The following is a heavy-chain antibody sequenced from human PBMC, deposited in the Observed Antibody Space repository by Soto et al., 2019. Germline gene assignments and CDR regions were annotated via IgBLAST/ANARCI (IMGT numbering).Heavy chain of an antibody. CDR1: GFTFSSYA. CDR3: AKLGIVVVVAAKGAFDI. CDR2: ISGSGGST. D-gene: IGHD2-15*01. V-gene: IGHV3-23*01. Sequence: GGSLRLSCAASGFTFSSYAMSWVRQAPGKGLEWVSAISGSGGSTYYADSVKGRFTISRDNSKNTLYLQMNSLRAEDTAVYYCAKLGIVVVVAAKGAFDILGQGTMVTGSS. J-gene: IGHJ3*02.